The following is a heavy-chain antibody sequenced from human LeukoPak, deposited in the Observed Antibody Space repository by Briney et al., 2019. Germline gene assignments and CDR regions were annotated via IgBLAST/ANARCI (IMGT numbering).Heavy chain of an antibody. D-gene: IGHD6-6*01. CDR2: IYYSGST. Sequence: PSETLSLTCTVSGGSVSSGSYYWSWIRQPPGKGLEWIGYIYYSGSTNYNPSLKSRVTISVDTSKNQFSLKLSSVAAADTAVYYCARVRSIAALSDYWGQGTLVTVSS. CDR3: ARVRSIAALSDY. J-gene: IGHJ4*02. V-gene: IGHV4-61*01. CDR1: GGSVSSGSYY.